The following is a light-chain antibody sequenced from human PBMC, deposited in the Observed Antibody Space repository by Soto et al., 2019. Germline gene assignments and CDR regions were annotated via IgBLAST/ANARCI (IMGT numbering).Light chain of an antibody. V-gene: IGLV2-14*01. CDR1: SSDIGDYTH. Sequence: QSALTQPASVSGSPGQSITISCTGTSSDIGDYTHVSWYQQHPGKAPKLIIYEVSDRPSGASNRFSGSKSGNTASLTISGLQTEDEADYYCCSYTSISTSAVFGGWTKVTVL. CDR3: CSYTSISTSAV. J-gene: IGLJ2*01. CDR2: EVS.